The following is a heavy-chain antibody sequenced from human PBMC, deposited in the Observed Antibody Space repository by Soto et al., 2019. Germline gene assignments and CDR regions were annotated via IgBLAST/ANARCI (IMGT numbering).Heavy chain of an antibody. Sequence: GGSLRLSCAASGFTVSSNYMSWVRQAPGKGLEWVSLISYTGITYYADSVKGRFSISRDDSRNTLCLQMDSLNPEDTAVYYCAKDPGSTPASGDGFDYWGQGTLVTVSS. CDR2: ISYTGIT. J-gene: IGHJ4*02. CDR1: GFTVSSNY. D-gene: IGHD6-6*01. V-gene: IGHV3-53*01. CDR3: AKDPGSTPASGDGFDY.